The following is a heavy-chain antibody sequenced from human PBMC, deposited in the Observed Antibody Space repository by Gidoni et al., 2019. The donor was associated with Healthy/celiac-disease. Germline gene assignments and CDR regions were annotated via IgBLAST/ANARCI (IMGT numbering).Heavy chain of an antibody. CDR2: INHSGST. D-gene: IGHD6-19*01. J-gene: IGHJ4*02. V-gene: IGHV4-34*01. CDR3: ARTLGYSSGWYGDY. CDR1: GGSFSGYY. Sequence: QVQLQQWGAGLLKPSETLSLTCAVYGGSFSGYYWSWIRQPPGKGLGWIGEINHSGSTNYNPSLKSRVTISVDTSKNQFSLKLSSVTAADTAVYYCARTLGYSSGWYGDYWGQGTLVTVSS.